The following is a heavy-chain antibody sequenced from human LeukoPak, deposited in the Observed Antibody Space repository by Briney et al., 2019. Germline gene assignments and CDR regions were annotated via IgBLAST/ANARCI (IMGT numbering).Heavy chain of an antibody. V-gene: IGHV1-2*02. J-gene: IGHJ4*02. D-gene: IGHD3-3*01. CDR3: ARVEATIFGVVTPFDY. Sequence: ASVKVSCKVSGYTLTELSMHWVRQAPGQGLEWMGWINPNSGGTNYAQKFQGRVTMTRDTSISTAYMELSRLRSDDTAVYYCARVEATIFGVVTPFDYWGQGTLVTVSS. CDR1: GYTLTELS. CDR2: INPNSGGT.